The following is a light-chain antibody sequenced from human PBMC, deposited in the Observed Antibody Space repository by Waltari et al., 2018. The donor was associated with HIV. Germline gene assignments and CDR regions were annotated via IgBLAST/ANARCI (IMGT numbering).Light chain of an antibody. CDR3: TSYAGNSNFVV. CDR2: EVN. CDR1: NSDVGAYDF. J-gene: IGLJ2*01. Sequence: QSALTQPPSASGSPGQSVSISCTGTNSDVGAYDFVSWYQQHPGKAPKLIIYEVNKRPSGVPDRFSGSQSGNTASLIVSGLQAEDEGDYFCTSYAGNSNFVVFGGGTKLTVL. V-gene: IGLV2-8*01.